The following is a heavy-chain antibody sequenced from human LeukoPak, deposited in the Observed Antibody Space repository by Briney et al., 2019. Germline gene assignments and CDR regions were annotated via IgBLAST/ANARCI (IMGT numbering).Heavy chain of an antibody. Sequence: SETLSLTCTVSGGSISSYYWSWIRQPAGKGREWIGRIYTSGSTNYNPSLKSRVTMPVDTSKNQFSLKLSSVTAADTAVYYCARVGRSYYDEPIDNWGQGTLVTVSS. CDR3: ARVGRSYYDEPIDN. CDR2: IYTSGST. CDR1: GGSISSYY. V-gene: IGHV4-4*07. J-gene: IGHJ4*02. D-gene: IGHD3-10*01.